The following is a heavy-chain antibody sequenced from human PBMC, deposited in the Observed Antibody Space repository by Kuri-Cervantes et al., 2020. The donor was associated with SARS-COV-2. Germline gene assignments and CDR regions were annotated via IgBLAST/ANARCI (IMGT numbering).Heavy chain of an antibody. D-gene: IGHD3-22*01. Sequence: LSLTCAASGFTVSSNYMSWVRQAPGKGLEWVSVIYSGGSTYYADSVKGRFTISRDNSKNSLYLQMNSLRAEDTAVYYCARDGEENYYDSSGYYGYWGQGTLVTVSS. CDR2: IYSGGST. CDR3: ARDGEENYYDSSGYYGY. CDR1: GFTVSSNY. J-gene: IGHJ4*02. V-gene: IGHV3-66*01.